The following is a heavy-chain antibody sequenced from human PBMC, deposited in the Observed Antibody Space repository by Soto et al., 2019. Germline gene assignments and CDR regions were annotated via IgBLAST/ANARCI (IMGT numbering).Heavy chain of an antibody. J-gene: IGHJ4*02. CDR1: GFTFSGSA. CDR3: TFPSPGEMIRN. Sequence: EVQLVESGGGLVQPGGSLKLSCAASGFTFSGSAMHWVRQASGKGLEWVGRIRNKTNNYATAYAASVKGRFTISRDYSKNKGYLEMNRLKTEDTAVYYCTFPSPGEMIRNWGQGTLVTVSS. V-gene: IGHV3-73*02. D-gene: IGHD3-22*01. CDR2: IRNKTNNYAT.